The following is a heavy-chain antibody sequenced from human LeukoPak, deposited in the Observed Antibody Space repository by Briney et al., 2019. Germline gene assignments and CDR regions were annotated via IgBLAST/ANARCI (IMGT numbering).Heavy chain of an antibody. J-gene: IGHJ6*02. Sequence: ASVKVSCKASGGTFSSYAISWVRQAPGQGLEWMGGIIPIFGTANYAQKFQGRVTITADESTSTAYMELSSLRSEDTAVYYCASPHIAVVTAKVKYYYGMDVWGQGTTVTVSS. D-gene: IGHD2-21*02. V-gene: IGHV1-69*01. CDR2: IIPIFGTA. CDR3: ASPHIAVVTAKVKYYYGMDV. CDR1: GGTFSSYA.